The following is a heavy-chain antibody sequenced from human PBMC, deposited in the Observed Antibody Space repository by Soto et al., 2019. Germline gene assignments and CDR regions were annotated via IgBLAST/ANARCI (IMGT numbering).Heavy chain of an antibody. V-gene: IGHV3-30*04. Sequence: QVQLVESGGGVVQPGSSLRLSCTASGFTFSIYAMHWVRQAPGKGLEWVSIISFDGKNIDYARSVRGRFTISRENSQNTLYLQMDSLRTEDTAVYYWARRDFYCRGRNCFSGDYAMDVWGQGTTVTVSS. CDR1: GFTFSIYA. D-gene: IGHD2-15*01. CDR2: ISFDGKNI. CDR3: ARRDFYCRGRNCFSGDYAMDV. J-gene: IGHJ6*02.